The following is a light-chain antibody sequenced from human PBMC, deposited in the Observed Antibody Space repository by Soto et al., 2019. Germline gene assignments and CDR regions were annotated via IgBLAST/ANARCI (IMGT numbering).Light chain of an antibody. Sequence: QSVLTQPPSVSGSPGQSVTISCTGTSSDVGSYNRVSWYQQPPGTAPKLMIYEVSNRPSGVPDRFSGSKSGNTASLTISGLQAEDEADYYCSSYTSSRTYDFGTGTKVTDL. CDR1: SSDVGSYNR. CDR3: SSYTSSRTYD. J-gene: IGLJ1*01. CDR2: EVS. V-gene: IGLV2-18*02.